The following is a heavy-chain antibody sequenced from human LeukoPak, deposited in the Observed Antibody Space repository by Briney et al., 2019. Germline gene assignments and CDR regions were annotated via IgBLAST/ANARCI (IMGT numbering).Heavy chain of an antibody. CDR1: GGSISSYY. Sequence: SETLSLTCTVSGGSISSYYWSWIRQPPGKGLEWIGYMSYSGSSNYNPSLRSRVTISVDASKKQFSLKLSSVTAADTAVYYCARSVQLWSFDYWGQGTLVTVSS. J-gene: IGHJ4*02. CDR3: ARSVQLWSFDY. V-gene: IGHV4-59*01. CDR2: MSYSGSS. D-gene: IGHD5-18*01.